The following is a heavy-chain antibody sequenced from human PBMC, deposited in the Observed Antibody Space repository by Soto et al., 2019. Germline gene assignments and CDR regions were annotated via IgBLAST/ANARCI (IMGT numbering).Heavy chain of an antibody. CDR3: ARGTILTGFVEGGDNWFDP. CDR1: GGSISSGGYS. V-gene: IGHV4-30-2*01. D-gene: IGHD3-9*01. CDR2: IYHSGST. Sequence: SETLSLTCAVSGGSISSGGYSWSWIRQPPGKGLEWIGYIYHSGSTYYNPSLKSRVTISVDRSKNQFSLKLSSVTAADTAVYYCARGTILTGFVEGGDNWFDPWGQGTLVTVSS. J-gene: IGHJ5*02.